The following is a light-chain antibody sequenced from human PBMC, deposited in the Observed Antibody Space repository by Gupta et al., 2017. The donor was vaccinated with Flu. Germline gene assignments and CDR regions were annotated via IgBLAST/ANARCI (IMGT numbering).Light chain of an antibody. V-gene: IGLV3-21*02. CDR3: QVWDSSSDNVV. J-gene: IGLJ2*01. CDR2: DDS. Sequence: SSVLTQPPSVSVAPGQTARITCGGNNVGSKSVHWYQQKPGQAPVLLVYDDSDRPSGIPERFSGSNYGNTATLTAIRVEAGDEAAYYCQVWDSSSDNVVFGGGTKLTVL. CDR1: NVGSKS.